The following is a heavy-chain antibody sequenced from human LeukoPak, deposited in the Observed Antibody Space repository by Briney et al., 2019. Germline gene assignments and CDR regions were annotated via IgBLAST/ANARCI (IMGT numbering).Heavy chain of an antibody. CDR3: ARGRYSGYDSLPTSTPYYFDY. CDR1: GYTFTSYD. D-gene: IGHD5-12*01. V-gene: IGHV1-8*01. J-gene: IGHJ4*02. CDR2: MNPNSGNT. Sequence: ASVKVSCKASGYTFTSYDINWVRQATGQGLEWMGWMNPNSGNTGYAQKFQGRVTMTRNTSISTAYMELSSLRSEDTAVYYCARGRYSGYDSLPTSTPYYFDYWGQGTLVTVSS.